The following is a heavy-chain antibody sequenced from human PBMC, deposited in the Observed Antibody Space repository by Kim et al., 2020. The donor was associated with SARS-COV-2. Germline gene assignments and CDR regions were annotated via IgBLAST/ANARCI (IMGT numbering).Heavy chain of an antibody. CDR1: GFTFNSHW. CDR3: ARGSGYYGFDY. D-gene: IGHD3-22*01. Sequence: GGSLRLSCAASGFTFNSHWMHWVRQVPEKGLLWVSRINSDKTTIEYADTVKGRFTISRDNAQSTLYLQMNILRAEDTAVYYCARGSGYYGFDYWGQGILVTVSS. J-gene: IGHJ4*02. V-gene: IGHV3-74*01. CDR2: INSDKTTI.